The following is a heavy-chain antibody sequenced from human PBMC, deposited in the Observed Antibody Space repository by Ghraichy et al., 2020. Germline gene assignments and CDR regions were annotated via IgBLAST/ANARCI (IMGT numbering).Heavy chain of an antibody. D-gene: IGHD3-16*01. CDR2: MKHDSSGR. J-gene: IGHJ4*02. CDR3: ARQGFGVPFGY. V-gene: IGHV3-7*03. Sequence: GGSLRLSCAASGFTFSRYWMTWVRQAPGKGLEWVANMKHDSSGRYYVDSVKGRFTISRDDAKNTLFLQMNSLRAEDTALYYCARQGFGVPFGYWGQGPLVTVSS. CDR1: GFTFSRYW.